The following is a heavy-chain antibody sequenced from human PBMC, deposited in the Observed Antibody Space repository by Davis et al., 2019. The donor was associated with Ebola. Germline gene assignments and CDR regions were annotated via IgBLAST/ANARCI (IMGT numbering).Heavy chain of an antibody. D-gene: IGHD3-22*01. J-gene: IGHJ4*02. Sequence: AASVKVSCKASGYTFTSYAMHWVRQAPGQRLEWMGWINAGNGNTKYSQKFQGRVTITRDTSASTAYMELSSLRSEDTAVYYCARWGQGYYDSSGYGFDYWGQGTLVTVSS. CDR1: GYTFTSYA. CDR2: INAGNGNT. CDR3: ARWGQGYYDSSGYGFDY. V-gene: IGHV1-3*01.